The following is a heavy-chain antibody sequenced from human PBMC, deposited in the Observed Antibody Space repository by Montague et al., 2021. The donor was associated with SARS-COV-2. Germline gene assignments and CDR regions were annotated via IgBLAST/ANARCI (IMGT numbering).Heavy chain of an antibody. CDR2: ISNGGRT. D-gene: IGHD3-9*01. V-gene: IGHV4-39*01. CDR3: ARHRRYDVVTYYPDL. CDR1: GGSFDSDNFF. J-gene: IGHJ5*02. Sequence: SETLSLTCSVSGGSFDSDNFFWGWIRQPPGKRLEWIGVISNGGRTFDNPSLKSRVTISVHTSRNQLSLNVKSVTAADTAVYYCARHRRYDVVTYYPDLWGQGILVTVSS.